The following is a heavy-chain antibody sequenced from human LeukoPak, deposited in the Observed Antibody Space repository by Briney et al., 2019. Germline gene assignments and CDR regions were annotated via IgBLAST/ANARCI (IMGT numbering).Heavy chain of an antibody. Sequence: SETLSLTCAVYGGSFSGYYWSWIRQPPGKGLEWIGEINHSGSTNYNPSLKSRVTISVDTSKNQFSLELSSVTAADTAVYYCARLSSSWADYFDYWGQGTLVTVSS. CDR3: ARLSSSWADYFDY. CDR1: GGSFSGYY. J-gene: IGHJ4*02. D-gene: IGHD6-13*01. V-gene: IGHV4-34*01. CDR2: INHSGST.